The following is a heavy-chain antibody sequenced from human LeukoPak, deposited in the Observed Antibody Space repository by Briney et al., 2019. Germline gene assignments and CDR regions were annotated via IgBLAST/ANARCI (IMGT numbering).Heavy chain of an antibody. D-gene: IGHD3-16*02. CDR2: MNPNSGNT. V-gene: IGHV1-8*01. J-gene: IGHJ6*03. Sequence: GASGKVSCKASGYTFTSYDINWVRQATGQGLEWMGWMNPNSGNTGYAQKFQGRVTMTRNTSISTAYMELSSLRSEDTAVCYCARALSLDYYYYMDVWGKGTTVTVSS. CDR3: ARALSLDYYYYMDV. CDR1: GYTFTSYD.